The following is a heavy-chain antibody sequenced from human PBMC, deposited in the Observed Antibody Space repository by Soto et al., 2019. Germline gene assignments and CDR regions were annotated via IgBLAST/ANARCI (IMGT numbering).Heavy chain of an antibody. CDR1: GFSFSTYG. CDR2: IYFDGSKK. D-gene: IGHD4-17*01. J-gene: IGHJ4*02. V-gene: IGHV3-33*01. Sequence: QVQLVESGGGVVQPGRSLRLSCAASGFSFSTYGMHWVRQAPGKGLEWVALIYFDGSKKYYADSVKGRFTISRDNSKNTLYLQMCSLRAEDTAVYYCARVGGTVTSDYWGQGTLVTVSS. CDR3: ARVGGTVTSDY.